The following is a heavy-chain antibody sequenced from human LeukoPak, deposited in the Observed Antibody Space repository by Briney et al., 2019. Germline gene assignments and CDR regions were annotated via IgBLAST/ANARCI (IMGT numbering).Heavy chain of an antibody. J-gene: IGHJ2*01. V-gene: IGHV4-31*03. CDR3: ARADLGPSRGDDWSFDL. CDR2: IYYSGST. CDR1: GGSISSAGYY. D-gene: IGHD3-16*01. Sequence: SETLSLTCTVSGGSISSAGYYWSWIRQHPGKGLEWIGYIYYSGSTYYNPSLKSRITISVDTSENQFSLKLSSVTAADTAVYYCARADLGPSRGDDWSFDLWGRGTLVTVSS.